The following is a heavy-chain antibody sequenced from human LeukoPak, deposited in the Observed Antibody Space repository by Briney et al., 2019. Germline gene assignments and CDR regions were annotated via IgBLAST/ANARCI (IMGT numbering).Heavy chain of an antibody. CDR2: INSDESST. Sequence: GGSLRLSCAASGFTFSSYRMHWVREAPGKGMEWVSRINSDESSTNYADTLQGRFTISTDNAKNTLYLQMNSLRAQDTAVYYCAREVSRSAGMNYWGQGTLVTDSS. J-gene: IGHJ4*02. CDR3: AREVSRSAGMNY. CDR1: GFTFSSYR. D-gene: IGHD6-6*01. V-gene: IGHV3-74*01.